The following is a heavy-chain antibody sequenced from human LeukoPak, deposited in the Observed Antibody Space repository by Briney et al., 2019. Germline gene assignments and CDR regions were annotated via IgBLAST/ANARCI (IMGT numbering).Heavy chain of an antibody. J-gene: IGHJ4*02. Sequence: GGSLRLSCAASGFTFSSYAMSWVRQAPGKGLEWVSAISGSGGSTYYADSVKGRFTISRDNSMNTLYLQMNSLRAEDTAVYYCAKDAYYYDSSGYLQYWGQGTLVTVSS. CDR1: GFTFSSYA. D-gene: IGHD3-22*01. V-gene: IGHV3-23*01. CDR3: AKDAYYYDSSGYLQY. CDR2: ISGSGGST.